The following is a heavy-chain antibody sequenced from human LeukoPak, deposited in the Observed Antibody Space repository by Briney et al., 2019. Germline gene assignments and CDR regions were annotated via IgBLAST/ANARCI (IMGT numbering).Heavy chain of an antibody. CDR1: GFTFSSYW. D-gene: IGHD2-8*01. CDR3: ARGDNIVLMVYAPTL. CDR2: IKQDGSEK. V-gene: IGHV3-7*01. Sequence: GGSLRLSCAASGFTFSSYWMSWVRQAPGKGLEWVANIKQDGSEKYYVDPVKGRFTISRDNAKNSLYLQMNSLRAEDTAVYYCARGDNIVLMVYAPTLWGQGTLVTVSS. J-gene: IGHJ4*02.